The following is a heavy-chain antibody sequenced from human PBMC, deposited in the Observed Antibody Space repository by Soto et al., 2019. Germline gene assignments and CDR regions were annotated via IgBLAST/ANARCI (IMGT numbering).Heavy chain of an antibody. J-gene: IGHJ4*02. CDR1: GFTLSTFA. CDR2: TSYDGLNT. D-gene: IGHD3-10*01. V-gene: IGHV3-30-3*02. Sequence: ESGGGVVQPGGSLRLSCAVSGFTLSTFAMHWVRQAPGKGLEWVATTSYDGLNTFYGESVRGRFSISRDTSKNTLFLQMNSLKTEDTAVYYCAKSSSGLRDYFDSWGRGTLVTVSS. CDR3: AKSSSGLRDYFDS.